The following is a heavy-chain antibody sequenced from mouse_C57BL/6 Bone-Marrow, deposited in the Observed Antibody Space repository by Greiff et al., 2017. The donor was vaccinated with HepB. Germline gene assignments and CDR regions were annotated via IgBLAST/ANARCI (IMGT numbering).Heavy chain of an antibody. CDR2: ILPGSGST. CDR1: GYTFTGYW. D-gene: IGHD1-1*01. J-gene: IGHJ4*01. Sequence: QVQLQQSGAELMKPGASVKLSCKATGYTFTGYWIEWVKQRPGHGLEWIGEILPGSGSTNYNAKFKGKATFTADTSSNTAYMQLSSLTTEDSAIYYCARYYYYAMDYWGQGTSVTVSS. V-gene: IGHV1-9*01. CDR3: ARYYYYAMDY.